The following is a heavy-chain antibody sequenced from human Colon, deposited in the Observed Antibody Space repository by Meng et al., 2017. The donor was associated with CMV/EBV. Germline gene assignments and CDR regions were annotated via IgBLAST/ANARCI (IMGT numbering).Heavy chain of an antibody. CDR3: ARELLATWEPFDY. D-gene: IGHD1-26*01. CDR1: GFTFSTYE. Sequence: GESLKISCAASGFTFSTYEFNWVRQAPGKGLEWLSYISSGGATIYYADSVRGRFTISRDDARISLYLQMSSLRADDTAVYFCARELLATWEPFDYWGQGTLVTVSS. J-gene: IGHJ4*02. V-gene: IGHV3-48*03. CDR2: ISSGGATI.